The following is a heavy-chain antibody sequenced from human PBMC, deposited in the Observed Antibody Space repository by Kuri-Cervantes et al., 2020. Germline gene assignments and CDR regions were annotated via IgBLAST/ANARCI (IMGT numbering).Heavy chain of an antibody. Sequence: GSLRLSCTVSGGSISNYYWSWIRQPAGKGLEWIGRIYTSGSTNYNPSLKSRVTISVDTSKNQFSLKLSSVTAADTAVYYCARERGYDYIWGSYRRCIFDYWGQGTLVTVSS. CDR1: GGSISNYY. CDR3: ARERGYDYIWGSYRRCIFDY. CDR2: IYTSGST. D-gene: IGHD3-16*02. V-gene: IGHV4-4*07. J-gene: IGHJ4*02.